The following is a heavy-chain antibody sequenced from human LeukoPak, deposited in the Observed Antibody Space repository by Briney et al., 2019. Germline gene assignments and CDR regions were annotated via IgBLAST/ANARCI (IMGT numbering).Heavy chain of an antibody. V-gene: IGHV3-23*01. D-gene: IGHD6-19*01. CDR3: ARNSHIAVAGTN. CDR2: ISGSGGST. CDR1: GFTFSSYA. J-gene: IGHJ4*02. Sequence: GGSLRLSCAASGFTFSSYAMSWVRQAPGKGLEWVSAISGSGGSTYYADSVKGRFTISRDNSKNTLYLQMNSLRAEDTAVYYCARNSHIAVAGTNWGQGTLVTVPS.